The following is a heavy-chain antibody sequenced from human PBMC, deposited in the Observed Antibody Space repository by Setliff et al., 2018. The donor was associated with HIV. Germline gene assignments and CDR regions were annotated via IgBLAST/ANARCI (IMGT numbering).Heavy chain of an antibody. V-gene: IGHV4-59*13. J-gene: IGHJ6*02. CDR1: GGSISSYS. Sequence: PSETLSLTCSVSGGSISSYSWSWIRQVPGKGLEWIGNIYYCGSSNYKPSLKSRVTISTDWHRNQFSLELRSVTTADTAVYYCARDFTYDNSGSLTGYGMDVWGQGTAFTVSS. D-gene: IGHD3-22*01. CDR3: ARDFTYDNSGSLTGYGMDV. CDR2: IYYCGSS.